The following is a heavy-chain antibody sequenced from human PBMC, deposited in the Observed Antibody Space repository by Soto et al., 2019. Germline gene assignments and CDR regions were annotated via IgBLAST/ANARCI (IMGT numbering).Heavy chain of an antibody. D-gene: IGHD3-10*01. J-gene: IGHJ4*02. CDR3: ARRGYGSATLDY. Sequence: PSETLSLTCTVSGGSISSGGYYWSWIRHHPGKGLEWIGYIYYSGSTYYNPSLKSRVTISVDTSKNQFSLKLSSVTAADTAVYYCARRGYGSATLDYWGQGTLVTVSS. CDR2: IYYSGST. V-gene: IGHV4-31*03. CDR1: GGSISSGGYY.